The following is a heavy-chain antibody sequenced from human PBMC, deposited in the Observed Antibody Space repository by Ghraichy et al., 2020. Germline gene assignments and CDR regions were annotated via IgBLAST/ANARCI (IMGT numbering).Heavy chain of an antibody. CDR3: SRLPWEIRGGFED. D-gene: IGHD1-26*01. CDR1: GCSISSGGYY. CDR2: IYYSGST. V-gene: IGHV4-31*03. J-gene: IGHJ4*02. Sequence: SETLSLTCTVSGCSISSGGYYWSWIRQHPGKGLEWIGYIYYSGSTYYNPSLKSRVTISVDTSKNQFSLKLRSVTAAATAVYYCSRLPWEIRGGFEDWGQGTLVTVSS.